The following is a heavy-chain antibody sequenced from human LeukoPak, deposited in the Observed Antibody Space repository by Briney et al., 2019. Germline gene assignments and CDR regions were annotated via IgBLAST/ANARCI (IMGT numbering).Heavy chain of an antibody. CDR2: IIPIFGTA. CDR3: ARVERKVFIYSSGWYGAFDI. V-gene: IGHV1-69*01. Sequence: SVKVSCKASGGTFSSYAISWVRQAPGQGLEWMGGIIPIFGTANYAQKFQGRVTITADESTSTAYMELSSLRSEDTAVYYCARVERKVFIYSSGWYGAFDIWGQGTMVTVSS. CDR1: GGTFSSYA. D-gene: IGHD6-19*01. J-gene: IGHJ3*02.